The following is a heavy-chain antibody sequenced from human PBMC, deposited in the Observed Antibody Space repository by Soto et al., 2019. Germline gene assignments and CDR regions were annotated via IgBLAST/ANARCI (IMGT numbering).Heavy chain of an antibody. CDR3: ARDREVPTWIFGVVYYYGMDV. CDR2: IKQDGSEK. D-gene: IGHD3-3*01. V-gene: IGHV3-7*01. J-gene: IGHJ6*02. Sequence: GGSLRLSYAASGFTFSSYWMSWVRQAPGKGLEWVANIKQDGSEKYYVDSVKGRFTISRDNAKNSLYLQMNSLRAEDTAVYYCARDREVPTWIFGVVYYYGMDVWGQGTTVTVSS. CDR1: GFTFSSYW.